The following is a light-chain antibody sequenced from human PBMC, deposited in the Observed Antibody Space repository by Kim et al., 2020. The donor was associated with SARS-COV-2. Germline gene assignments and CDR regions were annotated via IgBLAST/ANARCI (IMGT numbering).Light chain of an antibody. CDR3: QQYSNSLGT. V-gene: IGKV3-20*01. CDR2: GTS. Sequence: SRIYLAWYQHRLGQAPRLLIYGTSSRATGIPDRFSGSGSGTDFTLTISRLEPEDFAVYYCQQYSNSLGTFGQGTKLEI. J-gene: IGKJ2*02. CDR1: SRIY.